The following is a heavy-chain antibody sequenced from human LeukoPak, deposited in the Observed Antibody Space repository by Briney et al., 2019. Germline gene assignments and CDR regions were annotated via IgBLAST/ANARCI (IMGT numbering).Heavy chain of an antibody. D-gene: IGHD2-15*01. CDR2: IKKDGSEK. CDR3: ATGGYCSGGSCYYVSYYYMDV. V-gene: IGHV3-7*01. Sequence: GGSLRLSCAASGFMFSSYWMSWVRQAPGKGLEWVANIKKDGSEKYYVDSVKGRFTISRDNAKTSLYLQMISLRAEDTAVYYCATGGYCSGGSCYYVSYYYMDVWGKGTTVTVSS. J-gene: IGHJ6*03. CDR1: GFMFSSYW.